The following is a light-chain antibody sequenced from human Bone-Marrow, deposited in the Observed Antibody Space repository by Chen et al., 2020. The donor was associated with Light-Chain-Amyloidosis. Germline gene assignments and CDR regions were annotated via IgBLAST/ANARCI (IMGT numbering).Light chain of an antibody. V-gene: IGLV3-1*01. Sequence: SYELTQPPSVSVSPGQTASITCSGDKLGDKYVCWYQQKPGQSPVLVIYQDNKRSSGIPERLSGSNSGNTATLTISGTQTMDEADDYCQAWDTTSWVFGGGTTLTVL. CDR1: KLGDKY. J-gene: IGLJ3*02. CDR2: QDN. CDR3: QAWDTTSWV.